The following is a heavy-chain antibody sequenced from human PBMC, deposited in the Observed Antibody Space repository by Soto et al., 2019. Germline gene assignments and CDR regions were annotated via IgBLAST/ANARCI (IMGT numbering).Heavy chain of an antibody. Sequence: GESLKISCKGSGYSFTSYWIGWVRQMPGKGLEWMGIIYPGDSDTRYSPSFQGQVTISADKSISTAYLQWSSLKASDTAIYYCANGQYYDAVTGSEPFALWGQGTLVTVSS. V-gene: IGHV5-51*01. CDR1: GYSFTSYW. J-gene: IGHJ4*02. D-gene: IGHD3-9*01. CDR2: IYPGDSDT. CDR3: ANGQYYDAVTGSEPFAL.